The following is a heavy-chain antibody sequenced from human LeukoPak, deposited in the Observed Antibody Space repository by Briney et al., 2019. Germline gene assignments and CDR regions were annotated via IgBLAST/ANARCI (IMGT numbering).Heavy chain of an antibody. CDR3: ARACSGGSCYPYYYYGMDV. CDR2: IYHSGST. V-gene: IGHV4-30-2*01. J-gene: IGHJ6*02. D-gene: IGHD2-15*01. Sequence: SETLSLTCAVSGGSISSGGYSWSWIRQPPGKGLEWIGYIYHSGSTCYNPSLKSRVTISVDRSKNQFSLKLSSVTAADTAVYYCARACSGGSCYPYYYYGMDVWGQGTTVTVSS. CDR1: GGSISSGGYS.